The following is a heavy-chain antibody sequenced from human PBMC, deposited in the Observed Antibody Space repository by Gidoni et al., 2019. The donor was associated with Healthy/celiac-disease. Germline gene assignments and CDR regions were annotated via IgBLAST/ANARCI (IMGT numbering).Heavy chain of an antibody. J-gene: IGHJ3*02. CDR2: IIPILGRA. D-gene: IGHD2-21*02. Sequence: QVQLVQSGAEVTKPGSSVKVSCTASGGTLRSYPLSWVRQAPGQGLEWMGRIIPILGRANYAQKFQGRVTITADKSTSTAYMELSSLRSEDTAVYYCARWGAYCGGDCLGDAFDIWGQGTMVTVSS. CDR1: GGTLRSYP. V-gene: IGHV1-69*02. CDR3: ARWGAYCGGDCLGDAFDI.